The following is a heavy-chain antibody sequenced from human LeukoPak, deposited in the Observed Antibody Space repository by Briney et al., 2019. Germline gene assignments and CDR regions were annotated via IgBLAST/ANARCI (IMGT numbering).Heavy chain of an antibody. Sequence: KVGESLKISCKGSGYSFTSYWISWVRQMPGKGLERMGRIDPSDSYTKYSPSFQGHVTISADKSISTAYLQWSSLKASDTAMYYCARLPRHCSGGSCHSINYWGQGTLVTVSS. V-gene: IGHV5-10-1*01. J-gene: IGHJ4*02. D-gene: IGHD2-15*01. CDR3: ARLPRHCSGGSCHSINY. CDR1: GYSFTSYW. CDR2: IDPSDSYT.